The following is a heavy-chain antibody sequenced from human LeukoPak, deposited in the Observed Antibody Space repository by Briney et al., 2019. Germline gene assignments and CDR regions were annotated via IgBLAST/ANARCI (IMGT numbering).Heavy chain of an antibody. CDR3: ARPVPSRLGWFDP. Sequence: PSETLSLTCTVSGYSISSGYYWGWIRQPPGKGLEWTGSIDHSGSTYYSPSLKSRVTISVDTSKNQFSLKLSSVTAADTAVYYCARPVPSRLGWFDPWGQGTLVTVSS. CDR2: IDHSGST. V-gene: IGHV4-38-2*02. J-gene: IGHJ5*02. CDR1: GYSISSGYY. D-gene: IGHD1-1*01.